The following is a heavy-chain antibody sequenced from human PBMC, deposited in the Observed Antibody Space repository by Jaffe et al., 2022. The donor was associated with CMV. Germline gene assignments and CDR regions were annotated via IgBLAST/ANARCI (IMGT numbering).Heavy chain of an antibody. J-gene: IGHJ4*02. CDR1: GGSISSSSYY. D-gene: IGHD6-6*01. Sequence: QLQLQESGPGLVKPSETLSLTCTVSGGSISSSSYYWGWIRQPPGKGLEWIGSIYYSGSTYYNPSLKSRVTISVDTSKNQFSLKLSSVTAADTAVYYCARHEIRKAARQGDYFDYWGQGTLVTVSS. CDR3: ARHEIRKAARQGDYFDY. V-gene: IGHV4-39*01. CDR2: IYYSGST.